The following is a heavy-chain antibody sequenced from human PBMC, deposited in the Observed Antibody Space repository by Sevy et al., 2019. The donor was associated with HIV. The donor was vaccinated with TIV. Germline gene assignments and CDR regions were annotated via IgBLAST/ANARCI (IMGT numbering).Heavy chain of an antibody. CDR2: TYSRSKWYY. D-gene: IGHD1-1*01. Sequence: SRTVSLTCAISGDSVSSNSAVWTWIRQSPSRALEWLGRTYSRSKWYYDYTISVKSRITINPDTSKNQFSLQLKSVTSEDTAIYYCAIQDHSVGSFDIWGQGTKVTVSS. CDR1: GDSVSSNSAV. CDR3: AIQDHSVGSFDI. J-gene: IGHJ3*02. V-gene: IGHV6-1*01.